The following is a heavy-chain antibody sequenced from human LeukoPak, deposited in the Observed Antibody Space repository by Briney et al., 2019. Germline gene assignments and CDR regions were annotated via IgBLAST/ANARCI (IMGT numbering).Heavy chain of an antibody. Sequence: PGGSLRLSCTASGFSFNTYIMNWVRQAPGKGLEWISYINSGSSITQYADSVTGRLTISRDNARNSLYLQMNSLRAEDTAVYFCARSRYDSYGYFFCDYWGQGTLVTVSS. CDR3: ARSRYDSYGYFFCDY. J-gene: IGHJ4*02. D-gene: IGHD5-18*01. CDR1: GFSFNTYI. CDR2: INSGSSIT. V-gene: IGHV3-48*01.